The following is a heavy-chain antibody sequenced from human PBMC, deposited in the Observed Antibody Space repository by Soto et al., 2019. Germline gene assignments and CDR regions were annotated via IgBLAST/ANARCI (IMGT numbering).Heavy chain of an antibody. J-gene: IGHJ2*01. CDR1: GFTFSSYG. CDR2: IWYDGSNK. Sequence: QVQLVESGGGVVQPGRSLRLSCAASGFTFSSYGMHWVRQAPGKGLEWVAVIWYDGSNKYYADSVKGRFTISRDNSKNTLYLQMNSLRAEDTAVYYCARGTRSSGWYGWYFDLWGRGTLVTVSS. V-gene: IGHV3-33*01. CDR3: ARGTRSSGWYGWYFDL. D-gene: IGHD6-19*01.